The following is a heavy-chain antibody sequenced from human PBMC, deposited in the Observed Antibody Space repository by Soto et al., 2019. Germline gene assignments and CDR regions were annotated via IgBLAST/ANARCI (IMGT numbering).Heavy chain of an antibody. CDR3: ARDGNYYDSSGPNWFDP. CDR2: INHSGST. D-gene: IGHD3-22*01. Sequence: PSETLSLTCAVYGGSFSGYYWTWIRQPPGTGLEWIGEINHSGSTNYNPSLKSRVTISVDTSKNQFSLKLSSVTAADTAVYYCARDGNYYDSSGPNWFDPWGQGTLVTVSS. CDR1: GGSFSGYY. J-gene: IGHJ5*02. V-gene: IGHV4-34*01.